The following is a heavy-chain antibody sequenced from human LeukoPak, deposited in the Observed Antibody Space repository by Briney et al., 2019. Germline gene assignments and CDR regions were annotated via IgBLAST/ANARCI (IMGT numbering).Heavy chain of an antibody. Sequence: GGSLRLSCAASGFTFSSYAMSWVRQAPGKGLEWVSAISGSGGSTYYADPVKGRFTISRDNSKNTLYLQMNSLRAEDTAVYYCAKGHEQWLVLGYFDYWGQGTLVTVSS. J-gene: IGHJ4*02. CDR2: ISGSGGST. CDR3: AKGHEQWLVLGYFDY. CDR1: GFTFSSYA. V-gene: IGHV3-23*01. D-gene: IGHD6-19*01.